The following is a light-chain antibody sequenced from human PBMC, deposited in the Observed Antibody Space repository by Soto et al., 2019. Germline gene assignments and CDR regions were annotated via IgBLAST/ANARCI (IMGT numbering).Light chain of an antibody. J-gene: IGKJ1*01. CDR2: GAS. Sequence: ESMLTQSPGTLSLSPGERATLCCRASQSVSSSYLAWCQQKPGQAPRLLIYGASSRATGIPDRFSGSGSGTDFTLTISRLEPEDFAVYYCQQYGSSPKTFGQGTKVDI. CDR1: QSVSSSY. CDR3: QQYGSSPKT. V-gene: IGKV3-20*01.